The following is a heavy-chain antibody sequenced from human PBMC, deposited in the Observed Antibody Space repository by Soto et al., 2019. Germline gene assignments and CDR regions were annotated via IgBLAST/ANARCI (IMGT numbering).Heavy chain of an antibody. D-gene: IGHD3-10*02. V-gene: IGHV3-23*01. CDR3: AIFFFQAEDGVRDVRSVSAFLLNRSSDL. Sequence: KGLEWVSAISGIGGSTYYADSVKGRFTISRDNSKNTLYLQMNSLIAEDTAVYYCAIFFFQAEDGVRDVRSVSAFLLNRSSDL. CDR2: ISGIGGST. J-gene: IGHJ2*01.